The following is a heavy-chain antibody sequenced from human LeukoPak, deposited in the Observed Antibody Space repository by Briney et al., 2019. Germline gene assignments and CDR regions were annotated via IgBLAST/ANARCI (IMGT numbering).Heavy chain of an antibody. CDR1: GFTFSSYA. J-gene: IGHJ5*02. V-gene: IGHV3-30-3*01. Sequence: PGGSLRLSCAASGFTFSSYAMHWVRQAPSKGLEWVAVISYDGSNKYYADSVKGRFTISRDNAKNSLYLQMNSLRAEDTAVYYCARDFSFWFDPWGQGTLVTVSS. CDR2: ISYDGSNK. D-gene: IGHD3-3*01. CDR3: ARDFSFWFDP.